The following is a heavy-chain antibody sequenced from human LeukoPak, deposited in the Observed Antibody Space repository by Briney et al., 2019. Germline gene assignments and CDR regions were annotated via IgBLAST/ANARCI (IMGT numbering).Heavy chain of an antibody. CDR2: ICGSGGST. J-gene: IGHJ5*02. D-gene: IGHD2-2*01. CDR3: AKPLPPIVVVPPAHGGPAYNWFDP. CDR1: GFTFCSYA. V-gene: IGHV3-23*01. Sequence: GGSVTLSCAASGFTFCSYAVRCVGQARGGGRVWVSAICGSGGSTYYADSVKGRLTIPRDNSKNTLYLQMNSLRAEDTAVYYRAKPLPPIVVVPPAHGGPAYNWFDPWGQGTLVTVSS.